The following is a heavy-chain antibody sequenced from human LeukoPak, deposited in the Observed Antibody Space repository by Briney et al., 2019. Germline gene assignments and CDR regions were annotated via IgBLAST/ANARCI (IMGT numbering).Heavy chain of an antibody. CDR3: AKDLRSGLHQYYFDY. CDR2: ISYDGSNK. CDR1: GFTFSSYG. Sequence: GGSLRLSCAASGFTFSSYGMHWVRQAPGKGLVWVAVISYDGSNKYYADSVKGRFTISRDNSKNTLYLQMNSLRAEDTAVYYCAKDLRSGLHQYYFDYWGQGTLVTVSS. D-gene: IGHD2-15*01. J-gene: IGHJ4*02. V-gene: IGHV3-30*18.